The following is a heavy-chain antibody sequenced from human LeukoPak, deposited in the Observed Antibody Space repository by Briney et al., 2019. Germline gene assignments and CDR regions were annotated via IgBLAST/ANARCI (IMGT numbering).Heavy chain of an antibody. J-gene: IGHJ4*02. CDR2: ISYDGSNK. D-gene: IGHD3-22*01. Sequence: SGGSLRLSCAASGFTFSSYAMHRVRQAPGKGLEWVAVISYDGSNKYYADSVKGRFTISRDNSKNTLYLRMNSLRAEDTAVYYCASTLYYYDSSPVDYWGQGTLVTVSS. CDR3: ASTLYYYDSSPVDY. V-gene: IGHV3-30*04. CDR1: GFTFSSYA.